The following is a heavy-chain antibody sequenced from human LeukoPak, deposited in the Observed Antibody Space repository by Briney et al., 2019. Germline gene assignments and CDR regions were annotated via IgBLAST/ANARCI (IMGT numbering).Heavy chain of an antibody. Sequence: GSSVKVSCKASGGTFSSYAISWVRQAPGQGLEWMGGIIPIFGTANYAQKFQGRVTITADESTSTAYMELSSLRSEDTAVYYCARPLRGGSCHVPYYYGTDVWGQGTTVTVSS. V-gene: IGHV1-69*01. J-gene: IGHJ6*02. CDR1: GGTFSSYA. D-gene: IGHD2-15*01. CDR2: IIPIFGTA. CDR3: ARPLRGGSCHVPYYYGTDV.